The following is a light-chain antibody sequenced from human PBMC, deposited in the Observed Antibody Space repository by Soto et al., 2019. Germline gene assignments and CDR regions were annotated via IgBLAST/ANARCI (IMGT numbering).Light chain of an antibody. CDR1: NVGEYDY. V-gene: IGLV2-8*01. Sequence: QSALTQPPSASGSPGQSVTISCTGSNVGEYDYVSWYQQHPGKAPKLMIHEVTKRPSGVPDRFSGSKSGNTASLTVSGLQAEDEADYYCSSYTSSSTRVFGGGTKLTVL. CDR3: SSYTSSSTRV. CDR2: EVT. J-gene: IGLJ3*02.